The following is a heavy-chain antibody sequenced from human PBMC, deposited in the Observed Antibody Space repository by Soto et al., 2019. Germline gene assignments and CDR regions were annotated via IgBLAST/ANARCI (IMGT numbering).Heavy chain of an antibody. V-gene: IGHV3-30*18. CDR2: ISYDGSNK. D-gene: IGHD6-25*01. CDR3: AKERYWGGQRLERKYDWFDP. J-gene: IGHJ5*02. CDR1: GFTFSSYG. Sequence: QVQLVESGGGVVQPGRSLRLSCAASGFTFSSYGMHWVRQAPGKGLEWVAVISYDGSNKYYADSVKGRFTISRDNSKNTLYLQMNSLRAEDTAVYYCAKERYWGGQRLERKYDWFDPWGQGTLVTVSS.